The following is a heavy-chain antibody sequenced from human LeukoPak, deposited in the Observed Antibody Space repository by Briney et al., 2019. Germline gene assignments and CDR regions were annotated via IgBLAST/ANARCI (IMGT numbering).Heavy chain of an antibody. CDR2: IIPILGIA. V-gene: IGHV1-69*04. Sequence: SVKVSCKASGGTFSSYAISWVRQAPGQGLEWMGRIIPILGIANYAQKFQSRVTITADKSTSTAYMELSSLRSEDTAVYYCARSGYYGSGSYPHYRGQGTLVTVSS. J-gene: IGHJ4*02. CDR3: ARSGYYGSGSYPHY. D-gene: IGHD3-10*01. CDR1: GGTFSSYA.